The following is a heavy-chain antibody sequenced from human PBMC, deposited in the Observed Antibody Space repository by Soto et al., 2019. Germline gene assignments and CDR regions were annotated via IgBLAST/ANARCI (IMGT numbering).Heavy chain of an antibody. CDR3: ARMKTMNYYDSSRVGEPFDP. V-gene: IGHV1-3*01. CDR2: INAGNGNT. J-gene: IGHJ5*02. D-gene: IGHD3-22*01. CDR1: GYTFTSYA. Sequence: ASVKVSCKASGYTFTSYAMHWVRQAPGQRLEWMGWINAGNGNTKYSQKFQGRVTITRDTSASTAYMELSSVTAADTAVYYCARMKTMNYYDSSRVGEPFDPWGQGTLVTVSS.